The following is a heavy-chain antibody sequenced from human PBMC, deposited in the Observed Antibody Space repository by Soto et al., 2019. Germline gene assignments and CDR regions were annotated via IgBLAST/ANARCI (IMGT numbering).Heavy chain of an antibody. Sequence: TSETLSLTCTVSGGSIRSAAYCWSWIRQSPDKGLEWIGHIYDGGTTYSSPSLKGRVTISADTSETQFSLKLSSVSAADTAVYYCARGPSGDKIDYWGQGIQVTPPQ. CDR2: IYDGGTT. V-gene: IGHV4-30-4*01. CDR1: GGSIRSAAYC. CDR3: ARGPSGDKIDY. D-gene: IGHD7-27*01. J-gene: IGHJ4*02.